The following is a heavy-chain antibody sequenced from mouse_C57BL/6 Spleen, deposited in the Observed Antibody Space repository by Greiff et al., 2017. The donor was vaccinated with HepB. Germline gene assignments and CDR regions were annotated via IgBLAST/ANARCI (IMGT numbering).Heavy chain of an antibody. CDR3: AREGLVAY. V-gene: IGHV3-6*01. J-gene: IGHJ3*01. Sequence: EVQLVESGPGLVKPSQSLSLTCSVTGYSITSGYYWNWIRQFPGNKLEWMGYISYDGSNNYNPSLKNRISITRDTSKNQFFLKLNSVTTEDTATYYCAREGLVAYWGQGTLVTVSA. CDR2: ISYDGSN. CDR1: GYSITSGYY.